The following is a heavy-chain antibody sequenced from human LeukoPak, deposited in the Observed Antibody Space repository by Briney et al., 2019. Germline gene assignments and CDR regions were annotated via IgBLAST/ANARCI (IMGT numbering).Heavy chain of an antibody. Sequence: GGSLRLSCAASGFTFSSYSMNWVRQAPGKGLEWVSSISSSSSYIYYADSVKGRFTISRDNAKNSLYLQMNSLRAEDTAVYYCARSNEALWFGEFAVWGQGTLVTVSS. V-gene: IGHV3-21*01. CDR1: GFTFSSYS. D-gene: IGHD3-10*01. J-gene: IGHJ4*02. CDR3: ARSNEALWFGEFAV. CDR2: ISSSSSYI.